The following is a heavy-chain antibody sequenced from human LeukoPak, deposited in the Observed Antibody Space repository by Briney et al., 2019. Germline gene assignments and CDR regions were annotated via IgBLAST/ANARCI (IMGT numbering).Heavy chain of an antibody. CDR1: GYTFTGYY. V-gene: IGHV1-2*02. Sequence: ASVKVSCKASGYTFTGYYMHWVRQAPGQGLEWMGWINPNSGGTNYAQKFQGRVTMTRDTSISTAYMELSRLRSDDTAVYYCARGGQWLVTYLVWFDPWGQGTLVTVSS. J-gene: IGHJ5*02. CDR2: INPNSGGT. D-gene: IGHD6-19*01. CDR3: ARGGQWLVTYLVWFDP.